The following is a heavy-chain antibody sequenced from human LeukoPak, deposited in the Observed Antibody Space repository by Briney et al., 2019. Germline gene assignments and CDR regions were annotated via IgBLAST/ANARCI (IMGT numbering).Heavy chain of an antibody. V-gene: IGHV3-23*01. J-gene: IGHJ4*02. CDR2: ISGSGGST. Sequence: GGSLRLSCAASGFTFSSYGMSWVRQAPVKGLEWVSGISGSGGSTYYVDSVKGRFTISRDNSKNTLYLQMNSLTVEDTAIYYCGPIDLGYWGQGTLVTVSS. CDR1: GFTFSSYG. CDR3: GPIDLGY.